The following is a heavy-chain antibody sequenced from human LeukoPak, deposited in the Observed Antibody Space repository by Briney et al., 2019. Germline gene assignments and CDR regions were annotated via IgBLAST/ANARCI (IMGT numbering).Heavy chain of an antibody. J-gene: IGHJ4*02. V-gene: IGHV3-7*01. CDR1: GFTFSGFS. CDR3: ARAGSHWHYVY. CDR2: IKQDGSER. Sequence: GGSLRLSCAASGFTFSGFSMSWVLQSPTKGLEWVANIKQDGSERYYVDSVKGRFTISRDNAKNSLSLQMNNLRVEDTAVYYCARAGSHWHYVYWGQGTVVTVSS. D-gene: IGHD3-10*01.